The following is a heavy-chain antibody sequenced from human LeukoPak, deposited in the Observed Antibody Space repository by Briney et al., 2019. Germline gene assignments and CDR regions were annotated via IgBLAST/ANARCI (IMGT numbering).Heavy chain of an antibody. Sequence: ASVKVSCTASGYTFTSYGISWVRQAPGQGLEWMGWISAYNGNTNYAQKLQGRVTMTTDTSTSTAYMELRSLRSDDTAVYYCARDANDFWSGQTNWFDPWGQGTLVTVSS. J-gene: IGHJ5*02. CDR2: ISAYNGNT. D-gene: IGHD3-3*01. V-gene: IGHV1-18*01. CDR3: ARDANDFWSGQTNWFDP. CDR1: GYTFTSYG.